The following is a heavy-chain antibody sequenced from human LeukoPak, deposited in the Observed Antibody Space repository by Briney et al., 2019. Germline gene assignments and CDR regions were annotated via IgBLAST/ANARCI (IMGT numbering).Heavy chain of an antibody. CDR1: GHTFTSYY. CDR3: ARGGGPLQSFDY. V-gene: IGHV1-46*01. CDR2: INPSGGST. J-gene: IGHJ4*02. Sequence: ASVKVSCKASGHTFTSYYMHWVRQAPGQGLEWMGIINPSGGSTSYAQKFQGRVTMTRDMSTSTVYMELSSLRSEDTAVYYCARGGGPLQSFDYWGQGILVTVSS. D-gene: IGHD4-11*01.